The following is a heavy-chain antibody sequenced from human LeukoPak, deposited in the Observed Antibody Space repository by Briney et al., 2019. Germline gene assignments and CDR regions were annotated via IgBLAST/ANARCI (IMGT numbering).Heavy chain of an antibody. D-gene: IGHD1-7*01. CDR2: ICSSSTYI. CDR3: ATNWNYRFDY. CDR1: GFTFSSYS. V-gene: IGHV3-21*01. Sequence: GGSLRLSCAASGFTFSSYSMNWVRQAPGKGLEWVSSICSSSTYIYYADSVKGRFTISRDNAKNSLYLQMDSLRAEDTAVYYCATNWNYRFDYWGQGTLVTVSS. J-gene: IGHJ4*02.